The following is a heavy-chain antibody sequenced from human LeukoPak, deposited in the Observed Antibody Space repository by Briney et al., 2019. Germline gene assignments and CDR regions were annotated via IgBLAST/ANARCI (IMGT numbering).Heavy chain of an antibody. Sequence: QTGGSLRLSCAASGFTFSAYALTWVRLAPGKGLEWVSSISGSGAGTHYADSVKGRFTISRDNSKNTLYLQMNSLRAEDTAVYYCAKEIAVAEKKEGFDYWGQGTLVTVSS. V-gene: IGHV3-23*01. CDR2: ISGSGAGT. J-gene: IGHJ4*02. D-gene: IGHD6-19*01. CDR1: GFTFSAYA. CDR3: AKEIAVAEKKEGFDY.